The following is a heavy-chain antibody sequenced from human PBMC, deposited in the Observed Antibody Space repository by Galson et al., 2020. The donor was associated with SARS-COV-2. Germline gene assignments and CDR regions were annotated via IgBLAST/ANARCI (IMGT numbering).Heavy chain of an antibody. V-gene: IGHV3-23*01. D-gene: IGHD4-4*01. J-gene: IGHJ4*02. CDR1: GFNFKNYA. CDR2: ISPSGARP. CDR3: ASARGDTTVRNPRFVY. Sequence: GGSLRLSCAASGFNFKNYAMTWVRQAPGKGLEWVSSISPSGARPYVTNSVKGRFTISRDNSKNTLYLQMNSLRADDTAIYYCASARGDTTVRNPRFVYWGQGALVTVSS.